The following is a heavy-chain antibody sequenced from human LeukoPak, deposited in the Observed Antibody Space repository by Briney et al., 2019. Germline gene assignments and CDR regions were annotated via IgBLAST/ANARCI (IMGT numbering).Heavy chain of an antibody. J-gene: IGHJ6*03. CDR2: IYTSGST. V-gene: IGHV4-4*07. CDR1: GGSISSYY. Sequence: PSETLSLTCTVSGGSISSYYWSWIRQPAGKGLEWIGRIYTSGSTNYNPSLKSRVTISVDTSKNQFSLKLSSVTAADTAVYYCARDGGVLEWLSRDYYYMDVWGKGTTVTVSS. CDR3: ARDGGVLEWLSRDYYYMDV. D-gene: IGHD3-3*01.